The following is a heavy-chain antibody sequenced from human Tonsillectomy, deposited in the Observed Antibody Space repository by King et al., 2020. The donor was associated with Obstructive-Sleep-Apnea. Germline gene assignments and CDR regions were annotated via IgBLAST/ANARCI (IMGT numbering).Heavy chain of an antibody. CDR3: ARVLGNYAPEYYFDY. V-gene: IGHV4-30-4*07. Sequence: QLQESGPGLVKPSQTLSLTCAVSGGSLSSGAYSGSWIRQPPGKGLEWIGYIYYGGSTYYNPALKSRVTISVDTSKNQFSLKLSPVTAADTAVYYCARVLGNYAPEYYFDYWGQGTLVTVSS. J-gene: IGHJ4*02. CDR2: IYYGGST. D-gene: IGHD3-16*01. CDR1: GGSLSSGAYS.